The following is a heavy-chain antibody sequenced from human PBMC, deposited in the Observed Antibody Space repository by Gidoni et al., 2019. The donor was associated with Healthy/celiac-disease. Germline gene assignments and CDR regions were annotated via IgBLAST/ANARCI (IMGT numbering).Heavy chain of an antibody. CDR3: ARVTYYYDSSGYYPPWFDP. CDR2: IYPGDSDT. V-gene: IGHV5-51*01. Sequence: EVQLVQSGAEVKKPGESLKISCKGSGYSFTSYWIGWVRQMPGKGLEWMGIIYPGDSDTRYSPSFQGQVTISADKSISTAYLQWSSLKASDTAMYYCARVTYYYDSSGYYPPWFDPWGQGTLVTVSS. J-gene: IGHJ5*02. CDR1: GYSFTSYW. D-gene: IGHD3-22*01.